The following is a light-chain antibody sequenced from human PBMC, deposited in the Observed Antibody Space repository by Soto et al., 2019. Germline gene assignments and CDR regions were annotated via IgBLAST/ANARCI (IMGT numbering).Light chain of an antibody. CDR2: GNS. J-gene: IGLJ3*02. V-gene: IGLV1-40*01. Sequence: QLVLTQPLSVSGAPGQRVTISCTGSSSNIGAGYDVHWYQQLPGTAPKLLIYGNSNRPSGVPDRFSGSKSGTSASLAITGLQAEDEGDYYCGTWDSSLSAWVFGGGTKLTVL. CDR3: GTWDSSLSAWV. CDR1: SSNIGAGYD.